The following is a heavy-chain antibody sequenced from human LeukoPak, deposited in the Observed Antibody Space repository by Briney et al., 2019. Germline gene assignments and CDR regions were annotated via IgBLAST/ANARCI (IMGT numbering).Heavy chain of an antibody. CDR1: GIPFRNYW. CDR2: INTDGSRI. V-gene: IGHV3-74*01. Sequence: GSLSLSCAASGIPFRNYWMHWVRQAPGKGLVWVSSINTDGSRITYADSVKGRFTISRDNAMNTVYLQMNSLRAEDTAVYYCARVLSGSWDWFDPWGQGTLVTVSS. J-gene: IGHJ5*02. D-gene: IGHD3-22*01. CDR3: ARVLSGSWDWFDP.